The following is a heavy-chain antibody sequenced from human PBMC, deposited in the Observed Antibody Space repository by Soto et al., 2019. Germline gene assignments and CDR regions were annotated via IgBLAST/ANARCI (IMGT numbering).Heavy chain of an antibody. J-gene: IGHJ4*02. Sequence: LSLTCTVSGGSISSGDYYWSWIRQPPGKGLEWIGYIYYSGSTYYNPSLKSRVTISVDTSKNQFSLKLSSVTAADTAVYYCARVSTYYYDSSGYYFDYWGQGTLVTVSS. CDR1: GGSISSGDYY. V-gene: IGHV4-30-4*01. D-gene: IGHD3-22*01. CDR2: IYYSGST. CDR3: ARVSTYYYDSSGYYFDY.